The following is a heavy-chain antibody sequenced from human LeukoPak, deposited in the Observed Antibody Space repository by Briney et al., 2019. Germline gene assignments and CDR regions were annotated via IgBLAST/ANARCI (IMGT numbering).Heavy chain of an antibody. CDR3: ARVSDYGGNSFDY. V-gene: IGHV3-48*03. D-gene: IGHD4-23*01. CDR1: GFTFSNYE. CDR2: ISSSGSTI. Sequence: GGSPRLSCAASGFTFSNYEMNWVRQAPGKGLECVSYISSSGSTIYYADSVKGRFTISRDNAKNSLYLEMNSLRDEDTAVYYCARVSDYGGNSFDYWGQGTLVTVSS. J-gene: IGHJ4*02.